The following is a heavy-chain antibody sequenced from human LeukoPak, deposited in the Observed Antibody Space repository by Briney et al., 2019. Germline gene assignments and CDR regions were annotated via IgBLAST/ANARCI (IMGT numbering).Heavy chain of an antibody. V-gene: IGHV4-38-2*02. CDR3: AREAYEDTAMVFDY. CDR1: GYSISSGYY. Sequence: PSETLSLTYAVSGYSISSGYYWGWIRQPPGKGLEWIGSIYHSGSTYYNPSLKSRVTISVDTSKNQFSLKLSSVTAADTAVYYCAREAYEDTAMVFDYWGQGTLVTVSS. J-gene: IGHJ4*02. D-gene: IGHD5-18*01. CDR2: IYHSGST.